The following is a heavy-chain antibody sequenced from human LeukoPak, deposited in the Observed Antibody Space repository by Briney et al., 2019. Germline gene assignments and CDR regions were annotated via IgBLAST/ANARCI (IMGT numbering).Heavy chain of an antibody. J-gene: IGHJ4*02. Sequence: ASVKVSCKASGYTFTGYYMHWVRQAPGQGLEWMGWINPNSGGTNYAQKFQGWVTMTRDTSISTAYMELSRLRSDDTAVYYCARDESYDSSGYYNYWGKGTLVTVSS. CDR1: GYTFTGYY. V-gene: IGHV1-2*04. CDR2: INPNSGGT. CDR3: ARDESYDSSGYYNY. D-gene: IGHD3-22*01.